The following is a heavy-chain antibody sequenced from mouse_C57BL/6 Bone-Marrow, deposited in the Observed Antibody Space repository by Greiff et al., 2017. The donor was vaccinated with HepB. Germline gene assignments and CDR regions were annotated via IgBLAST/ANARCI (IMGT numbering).Heavy chain of an antibody. CDR2: IRNKANGYTT. Sequence: EVKLVESGGGLVQPGGSLSLSCAASGFTFTDYYMSWVRQPPGKALEWLGFIRNKANGYTTEYSASVKGRFTISRDNSQSILYIQMNALRAEDSSTFYCARQDYYGRAWFAYWGQGTLVTVSA. V-gene: IGHV7-3*01. J-gene: IGHJ3*01. CDR3: ARQDYYGRAWFAY. D-gene: IGHD1-1*01. CDR1: GFTFTDYY.